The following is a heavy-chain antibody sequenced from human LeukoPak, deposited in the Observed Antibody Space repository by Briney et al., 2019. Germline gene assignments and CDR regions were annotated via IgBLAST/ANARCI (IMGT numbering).Heavy chain of an antibody. CDR2: IKQDGSEK. J-gene: IGHJ5*02. Sequence: GGSLRLSCVASGFTFSSYWMSWVRQTPGKGLEWVANIKQDGSEKNYVDSVKGRFAISRDNAKNSLYLQMNSLRADDTAVYYCARERGSGSYHPFDPWGQGTLATVSS. CDR3: ARERGSGSYHPFDP. V-gene: IGHV3-7*01. CDR1: GFTFSSYW. D-gene: IGHD3-10*01.